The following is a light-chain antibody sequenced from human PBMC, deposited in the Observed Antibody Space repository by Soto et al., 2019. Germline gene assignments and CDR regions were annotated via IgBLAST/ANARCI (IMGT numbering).Light chain of an antibody. CDR1: QGMRND. CDR2: SEI. CDR3: LQDYNYPYA. J-gene: IGKJ2*01. Sequence: AIQMTQSPSSLYASVEDRVTISCRKSQGMRNDLGRYQQKPGKARKLLLYSEISLQSGVQTRFRGSGSGTDFTLTISSLQPEDFATYYCLQDYNYPYAFGRRTKLEIK. V-gene: IGKV1-6*01.